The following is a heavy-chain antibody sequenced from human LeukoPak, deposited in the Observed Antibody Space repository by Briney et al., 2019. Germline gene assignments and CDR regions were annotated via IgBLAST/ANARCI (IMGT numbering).Heavy chain of an antibody. Sequence: TSETLSLTCAVSGYSISSGYYWGWIRPPPGKGLEWIVSIYHSGSTYYNPSLKSRVTISVDTSKNQFSLKLSSVTAADTAVYYCAGPYCSSTSCSKSRWFDPWGQGTLVTVSS. D-gene: IGHD2-2*01. J-gene: IGHJ5*02. CDR2: IYHSGST. CDR3: AGPYCSSTSCSKSRWFDP. V-gene: IGHV4-38-2*01. CDR1: GYSISSGYY.